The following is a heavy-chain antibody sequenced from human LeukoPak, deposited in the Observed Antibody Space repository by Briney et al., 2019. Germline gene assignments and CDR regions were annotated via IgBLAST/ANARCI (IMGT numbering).Heavy chain of an antibody. V-gene: IGHV3-23*01. Sequence: GGSLRLSCAASGFTFSSYAMSWVRQAPGKGLEWVSAISGSGGSTYYADSVKGRFTISRDNSKNTLYLQMNSLRAEDTAVYYCAERIPSSGWYPYPFDYWGQGTLVTVSS. D-gene: IGHD6-19*01. J-gene: IGHJ4*02. CDR1: GFTFSSYA. CDR3: AERIPSSGWYPYPFDY. CDR2: ISGSGGST.